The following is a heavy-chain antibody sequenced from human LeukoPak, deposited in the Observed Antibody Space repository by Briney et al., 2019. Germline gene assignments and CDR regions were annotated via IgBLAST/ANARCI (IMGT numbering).Heavy chain of an antibody. CDR3: ARFYGDYSRFDY. CDR2: IYYSGNT. J-gene: IGHJ4*02. Sequence: PSETLSLTCTVSDASISAYYWSWIRQPPGKGLEWIGYIYYSGNTNYNPSLKSRFTISVDTSKNQFSLNLRSVTAADTAVYYCARFYGDYSRFDYWGQGTLVTVSS. V-gene: IGHV4-59*01. CDR1: DASISAYY. D-gene: IGHD4-17*01.